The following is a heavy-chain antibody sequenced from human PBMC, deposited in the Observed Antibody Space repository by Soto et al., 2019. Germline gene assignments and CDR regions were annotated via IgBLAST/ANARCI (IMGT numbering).Heavy chain of an antibody. V-gene: IGHV1-2*04. Sequence: ASVKVSFKASGYTFTGYYMHWVRQAPGQGLEWMGWINPNSGGTNYAQKFQGWVTMTRDTSISTAYMELSRLRSDDTAVYYCVRGWHLPPDNCFDLRGQGTLVTLSS. CDR1: GYTFTGYY. CDR2: INPNSGGT. CDR3: VRGWHLPPDNCFDL. J-gene: IGHJ5*02.